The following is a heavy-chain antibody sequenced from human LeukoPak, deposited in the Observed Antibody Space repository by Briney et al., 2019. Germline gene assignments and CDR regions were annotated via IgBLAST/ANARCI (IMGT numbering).Heavy chain of an antibody. Sequence: ASVKVSCKASGYTFTSYYLHWVRQAPGQGLEWMGVINPSAGSTSYAQKFQGRVTMTRDTSTSTVYMDLSSLRSEDTAVYYCARGPLGGAFDYWGQGTLVSVSS. V-gene: IGHV1-46*01. CDR1: GYTFTSYY. D-gene: IGHD3-16*01. CDR3: ARGPLGGAFDY. CDR2: INPSAGST. J-gene: IGHJ4*02.